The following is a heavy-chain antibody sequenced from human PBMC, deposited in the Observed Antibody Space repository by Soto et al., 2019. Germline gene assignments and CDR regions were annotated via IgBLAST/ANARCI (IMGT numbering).Heavy chain of an antibody. J-gene: IGHJ5*02. CDR3: ARLYSSGSGWFHP. D-gene: IGHD6-19*01. V-gene: IGHV4-31*03. CDR2: FYSSGSI. Sequence: PSETLSLTCFVSGYSITAGGYYWSWIRHHPGKGLEWIGSFYSSGSIIYNPSLRSRVSISGDTSSNQFSMSLTSVTAADTARYYCARLYSSGSGWFHPWGQGTKVTVYS. CDR1: GYSITAGGYY.